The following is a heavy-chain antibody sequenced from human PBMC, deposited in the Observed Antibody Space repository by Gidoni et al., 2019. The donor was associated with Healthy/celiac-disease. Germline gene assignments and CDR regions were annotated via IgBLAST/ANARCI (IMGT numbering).Heavy chain of an antibody. Sequence: QVQLVQSGAEVKKPGASVKVSCKASGYTFTSYGISWVRQAPGQGLEWMGWISAYNGNTNYAQKLQGRVTMTTDTSTSTAYMELRSRRADDTAVYYCARKYSSSSHRVYYYYMDVWGKGTTVTVSS. CDR1: GYTFTSYG. D-gene: IGHD6-6*01. J-gene: IGHJ6*03. CDR3: ARKYSSSSHRVYYYYMDV. V-gene: IGHV1-18*01. CDR2: ISAYNGNT.